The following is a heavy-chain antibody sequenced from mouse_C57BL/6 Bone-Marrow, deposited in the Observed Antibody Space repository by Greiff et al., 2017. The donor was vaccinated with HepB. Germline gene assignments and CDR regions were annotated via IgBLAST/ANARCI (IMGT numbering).Heavy chain of an antibody. CDR1: GYTFTSYW. CDR3: ARRTTVVDIWAMDY. D-gene: IGHD1-1*01. Sequence: VQLQQPGAELVKPGASVKMSCKASGYTFTSYWITWVKQRPGQGLEWIGDIYPGSGSTNYNEKFKSKATLTVDTSSSTAYMQLSSLTSEDSAVYYCARRTTVVDIWAMDYWGQGTSVTVSS. CDR2: IYPGSGST. J-gene: IGHJ4*01. V-gene: IGHV1-55*01.